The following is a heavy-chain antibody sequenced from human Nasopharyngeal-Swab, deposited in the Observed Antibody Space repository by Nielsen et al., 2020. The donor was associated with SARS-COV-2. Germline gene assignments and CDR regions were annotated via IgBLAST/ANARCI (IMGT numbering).Heavy chain of an antibody. J-gene: IGHJ6*03. CDR1: GGSIGSGDSY. D-gene: IGHD6-6*01. CDR2: IPNSGST. Sequence: SETLSLTCTVSGGSIGSGDSYWSWIRQTPGKGLEWIGYIPNSGSTYYNPSLKSRVTILQDTSKNQFSLRLTSVTAADTAVYYCAREFGSSLYYYYYYYMDVWGKGTTVTVSS. V-gene: IGHV4-30-4*01. CDR3: AREFGSSLYYYYYYYMDV.